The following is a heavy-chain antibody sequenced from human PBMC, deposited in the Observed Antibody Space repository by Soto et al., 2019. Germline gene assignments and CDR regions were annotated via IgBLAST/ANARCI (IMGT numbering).Heavy chain of an antibody. J-gene: IGHJ4*02. CDR2: ISGSGGST. Sequence: GGSLRLSCAASGFTFSSYAMSWVRQAPGKGLEWVSAISGSGGSTYYADSVKGRFTISRDNSKNTLYLQMNSLRAEDTAVYYCASHEQWLNQIDYWGQGTLVTVSS. CDR3: ASHEQWLNQIDY. V-gene: IGHV3-23*01. CDR1: GFTFSSYA. D-gene: IGHD6-19*01.